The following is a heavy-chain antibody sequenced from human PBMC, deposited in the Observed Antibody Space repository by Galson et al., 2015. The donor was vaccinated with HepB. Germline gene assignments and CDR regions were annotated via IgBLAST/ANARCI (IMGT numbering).Heavy chain of an antibody. D-gene: IGHD4-23*01. V-gene: IGHV3-7*03. J-gene: IGHJ4*02. Sequence: SLRLSCAASGFTFSSYWMSWVRQAPGEGLEWVANIKQDGSEKYYVDSVKGRFTISRDNAKNSLYLQMNSLRAEDTAVYYCAREDYTVTTVDFDYWGQGTLVTLSS. CDR3: AREDYTVTTVDFDY. CDR1: GFTFSSYW. CDR2: IKQDGSEK.